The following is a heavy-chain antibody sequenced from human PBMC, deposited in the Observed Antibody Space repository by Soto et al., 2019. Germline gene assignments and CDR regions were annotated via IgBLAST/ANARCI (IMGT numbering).Heavy chain of an antibody. CDR3: TKAPSIVGATLLDY. V-gene: IGHV3-15*01. Sequence: RGSLRLSCAASGFTFSNDWMSWARQAPGKGLEWVGRIKSKTDGGTTDYAAPVKGRFTISRDDSKNTLYLQMNSLKTEDTAEYYCTKAPSIVGATLLDYWGQGT. J-gene: IGHJ4*02. CDR1: GFTFSNDW. CDR2: IKSKTDGGTT. D-gene: IGHD1-26*01.